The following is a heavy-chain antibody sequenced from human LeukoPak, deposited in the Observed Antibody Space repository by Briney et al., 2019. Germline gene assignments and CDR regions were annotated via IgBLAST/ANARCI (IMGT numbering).Heavy chain of an antibody. CDR2: INHSGST. Sequence: SETLSLTCTVSGGSISSSSYYWSWIRQPPGKGLEWIGEINHSGSTNYNPSLKSRVPISVDTSKNQFSLKLSSVTAADTAVYYCARCRDGYNYCGCDYWGQGTLVTVSS. CDR1: GGSISSSSYY. D-gene: IGHD5-24*01. J-gene: IGHJ4*02. CDR3: ARCRDGYNYCGCDY. V-gene: IGHV4-39*07.